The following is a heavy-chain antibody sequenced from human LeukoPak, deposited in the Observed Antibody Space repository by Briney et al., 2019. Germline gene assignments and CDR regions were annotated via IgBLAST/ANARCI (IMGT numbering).Heavy chain of an antibody. V-gene: IGHV4-59*01. Sequence: SETLSLTCTVSGGSISSYYWSWIRQPPGKGLEWIGYIYYSGSTNYNPSLKSRVTISVDTSKNQFSLKLSSVTVADTAVYYCARAPDFWSGYSVDAFDIWGQGTMVTVSS. D-gene: IGHD3-3*01. J-gene: IGHJ3*02. CDR3: ARAPDFWSGYSVDAFDI. CDR1: GGSISSYY. CDR2: IYYSGST.